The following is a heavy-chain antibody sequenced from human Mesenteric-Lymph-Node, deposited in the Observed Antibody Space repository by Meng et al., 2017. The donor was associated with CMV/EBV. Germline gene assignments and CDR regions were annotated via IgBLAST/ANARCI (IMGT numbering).Heavy chain of an antibody. V-gene: IGHV4-61*01. CDR1: GGSVSSGSHY. D-gene: IGHD3-22*01. CDR3: ARDGNYFDSSGYYGLDV. Sequence: GSLRLSCSVSGGSVSSGSHYWSWIRQPPGKGLEWIGYIYYSGSTNYNPSLKSRVTISVDTSKNQFSLKVSSVTAADTAVYYCARDGNYFDSSGYYGLDVWGQGTTVTVSS. J-gene: IGHJ6*02. CDR2: IYYSGST.